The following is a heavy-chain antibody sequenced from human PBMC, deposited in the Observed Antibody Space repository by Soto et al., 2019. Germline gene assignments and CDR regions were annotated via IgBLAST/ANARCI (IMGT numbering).Heavy chain of an antibody. CDR2: IIPIFGTA. CDR3: ARVWANYDYVWGTYRLSQGDDFDV. D-gene: IGHD3-16*02. V-gene: IGHV1-69*13. Sequence: SVKVSCKASGGTFSSYAISWVRQAPGQGLEWMGGIIPIFGTANYAQKLQGRVTITADESTSTAYMELSSLRSEDTAVYYCARVWANYDYVWGTYRLSQGDDFDVWGQGTMVTVSS. J-gene: IGHJ3*01. CDR1: GGTFSSYA.